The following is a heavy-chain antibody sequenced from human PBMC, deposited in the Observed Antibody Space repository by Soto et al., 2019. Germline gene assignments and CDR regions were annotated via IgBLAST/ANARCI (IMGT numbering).Heavy chain of an antibody. CDR2: IYYSGST. D-gene: IGHD4-17*01. CDR3: ARSQTTVTSYDY. V-gene: IGHV4-59*01. Sequence: SETLSLTCSVSGGSTSSYYWSWIRQPPGKGLEWIGYIYYSGSTDYSPSLKSRVTMSIDTSQNQVSLKLTSVTTADTAVYYCARSQTTVTSYDYWGQGTLVTVSS. J-gene: IGHJ4*02. CDR1: GGSTSSYY.